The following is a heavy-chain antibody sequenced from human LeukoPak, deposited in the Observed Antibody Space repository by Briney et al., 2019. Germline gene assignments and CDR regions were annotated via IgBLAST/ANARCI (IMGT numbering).Heavy chain of an antibody. CDR2: VYYSGST. D-gene: IGHD4-17*01. Sequence: KPSETLSLTCTVSGGSISSYYWSWIRQPPGKGLEWIGYVYYSGSTNYNPSLRSRVTISVDTSKNQFSLKLSSVTAADTAVYYCARTTSDYGDCVDYWGQGTLVTVSS. CDR3: ARTTSDYGDCVDY. V-gene: IGHV4-59*12. CDR1: GGSISSYY. J-gene: IGHJ4*02.